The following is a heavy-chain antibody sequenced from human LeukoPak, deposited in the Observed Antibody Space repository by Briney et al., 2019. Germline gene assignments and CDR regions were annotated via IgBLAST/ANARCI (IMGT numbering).Heavy chain of an antibody. D-gene: IGHD6-13*01. J-gene: IGHJ6*02. CDR1: GFTVSSNY. CDR2: IYSGGST. CDR3: ASSGAAAGTYYYYGMDV. V-gene: IGHV3-66*01. Sequence: GGSLRLSFAASGFTVSSNYMSWVRQAPGKGLEWVSVIYSGGSTYYADSVKGRFTISRDNSKNTLYLQMNSLRAEDTAVYYCASSGAAAGTYYYYGMDVWGQGTTVTVSS.